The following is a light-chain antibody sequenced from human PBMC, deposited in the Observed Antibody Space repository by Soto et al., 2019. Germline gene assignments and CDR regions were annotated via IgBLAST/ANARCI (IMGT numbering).Light chain of an antibody. V-gene: IGLV2-8*01. J-gene: IGLJ1*01. Sequence: QSALTQAPSASGSPGQSVTISCAGTSNDIGRFIYVSWYQRHPCKAPKLIIYEVNKRPSGVPVRFSGSKSGNTASLTVSGLQAEDEADYFCSSFVHGTSYVFGTGTKVTVL. CDR1: SNDIGRFIY. CDR2: EVN. CDR3: SSFVHGTSYV.